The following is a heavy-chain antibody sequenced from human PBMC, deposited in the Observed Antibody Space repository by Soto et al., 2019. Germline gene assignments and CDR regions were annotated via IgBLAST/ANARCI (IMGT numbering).Heavy chain of an antibody. CDR3: AQDGGYCSGGNCYFDS. D-gene: IGHD2-15*01. J-gene: IGHJ4*02. Sequence: EVQLVESGGGLVQPGRSPRLSCAASGFPFQHYAMHWVRRSPGKGLEWVSGIRWNGDDMGYADSVRGRFTISRDNAKNSLYLQMSSLRPEDTAFYYCAQDGGYCSGGNCYFDSWGRGTLVTVSS. V-gene: IGHV3-9*01. CDR2: IRWNGDDM. CDR1: GFPFQHYA.